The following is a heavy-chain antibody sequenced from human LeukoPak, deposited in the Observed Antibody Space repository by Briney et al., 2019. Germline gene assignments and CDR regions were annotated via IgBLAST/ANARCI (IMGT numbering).Heavy chain of an antibody. D-gene: IGHD3-16*02. CDR1: GYTFTSYD. CDR3: ASSLRLGELSLDY. V-gene: IGHV1-8*03. Sequence: ASVKVSCKASGYTFTSYDINCVRQATGQGLEWMGWMNPNSGNTGYAQKFQGRVTITRNTSISTAYMELSSLRSEDTAVYYCASSLRLGELSLDYWGQGTLVTVSS. CDR2: MNPNSGNT. J-gene: IGHJ4*02.